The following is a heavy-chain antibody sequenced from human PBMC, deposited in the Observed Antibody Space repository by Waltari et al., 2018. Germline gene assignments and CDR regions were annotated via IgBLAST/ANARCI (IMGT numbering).Heavy chain of an antibody. Sequence: EVQLVESGGGLVQPGGSLRLSCSASGFTFRSDAMHWVRQAPGKGLEYLSAISSNGDNTYYADSVKGRFTISRVNSKNTLYLQMSSLRAEATAVYYCVKGSGWFNYWGQGTLVTVSS. J-gene: IGHJ4*02. V-gene: IGHV3-64D*06. CDR1: GFTFRSDA. D-gene: IGHD6-19*01. CDR2: ISSNGDNT. CDR3: VKGSGWFNY.